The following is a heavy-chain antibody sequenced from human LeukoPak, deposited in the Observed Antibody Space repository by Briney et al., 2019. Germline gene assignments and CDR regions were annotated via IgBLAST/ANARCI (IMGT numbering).Heavy chain of an antibody. D-gene: IGHD1-1*01. CDR2: IYSGGST. CDR1: GFTVSSNY. J-gene: IGHJ3*02. Sequence: AGGSLRLSCAASGFTVSSNYMSWVRQAPGKGLEWVSVIYSGGSTYYADSVKGRFTISRHNSKNTLYLQMNSLRAEDTAVYYCARKSTNGLQYAFDIWGQGTMVTVSS. V-gene: IGHV3-53*04. CDR3: ARKSTNGLQYAFDI.